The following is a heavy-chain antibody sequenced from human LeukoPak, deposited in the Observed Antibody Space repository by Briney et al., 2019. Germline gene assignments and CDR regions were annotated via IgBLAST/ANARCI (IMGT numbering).Heavy chain of an antibody. CDR2: ISSSSSTI. J-gene: IGHJ5*02. D-gene: IGHD1-1*01. Sequence: GGSLRLPCAASGFTFSSYSMNWVRQAPGKGLEWVSYISSSSSTIYYADSVKGRFTISRDNAKNSLYLQMNSLRDEDTAVYYCARDERAKTTNWFDPWGQGTLVTVSS. CDR1: GFTFSSYS. CDR3: ARDERAKTTNWFDP. V-gene: IGHV3-48*02.